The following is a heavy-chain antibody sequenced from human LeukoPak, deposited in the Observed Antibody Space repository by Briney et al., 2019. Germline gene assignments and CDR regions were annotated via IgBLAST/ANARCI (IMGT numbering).Heavy chain of an antibody. J-gene: IGHJ4*02. Sequence: GGSLRLSCAASGFTFDDYAMHWVRQAPGKGLEWVSLISGDGGSTYYADSVKGRFTISRDNSKNSLYLQMNSLRTEDTALYYCAKDRRSWYEPLFDYWGQGTLVTASS. V-gene: IGHV3-43*02. D-gene: IGHD6-13*01. CDR1: GFTFDDYA. CDR2: ISGDGGST. CDR3: AKDRRSWYEPLFDY.